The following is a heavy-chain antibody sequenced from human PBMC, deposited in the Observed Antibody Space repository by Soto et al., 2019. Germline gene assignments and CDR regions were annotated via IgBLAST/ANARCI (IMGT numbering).Heavy chain of an antibody. V-gene: IGHV3-11*01. J-gene: IGHJ4*02. CDR3: ARTRIMITFGGVIAVDYFDY. D-gene: IGHD3-16*02. CDR1: GFTFSDYY. CDR2: ISSSGSTI. Sequence: PGGSLRLSCAASGFTFSDYYMSWIRQAPGKGLEWVSYISSSGSTIYYADSVKGRFTISRDNAKNSLYLQMNSLRAEDTAVYYCARTRIMITFGGVIAVDYFDYRGQGTLVTVSS.